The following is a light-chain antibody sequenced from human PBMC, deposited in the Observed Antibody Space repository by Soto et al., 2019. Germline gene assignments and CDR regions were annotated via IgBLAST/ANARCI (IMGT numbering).Light chain of an antibody. Sequence: DIQMTQSPSTLSASVGDRVIITCRASQTISSWLAWYQQKPGKAPKLLIYKASTLKSGVPSRFSGSGSGTEFTLTISSLQPDDFATYYCQQDNSYSEAFGQGTKVDIK. J-gene: IGKJ1*01. CDR2: KAS. V-gene: IGKV1-5*03. CDR3: QQDNSYSEA. CDR1: QTISSW.